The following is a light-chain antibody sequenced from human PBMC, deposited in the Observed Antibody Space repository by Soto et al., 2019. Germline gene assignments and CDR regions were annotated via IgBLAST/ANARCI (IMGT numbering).Light chain of an antibody. Sequence: EIVLTQFPATLSLSPGERATLSCRASQSVTSYLAWYQQKPGQAPRLLXYGASTRATGIPARFSGSGSGTEFTLTISSLQSEDFAVYYCQQYNNWPPITFGQGTRLEIK. V-gene: IGKV3-15*01. CDR1: QSVTSY. J-gene: IGKJ5*01. CDR3: QQYNNWPPIT. CDR2: GAS.